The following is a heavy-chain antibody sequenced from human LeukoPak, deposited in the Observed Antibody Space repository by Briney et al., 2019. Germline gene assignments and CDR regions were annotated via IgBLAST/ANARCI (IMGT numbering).Heavy chain of an antibody. V-gene: IGHV4-61*02. J-gene: IGHJ5*02. CDR1: GGSISSGSYY. CDR3: ALSAAGTGNWFDP. D-gene: IGHD6-13*01. Sequence: SQTLALTCTVSGGSISSGSYYWSWIRQPAGKGLEWIGRIYTSGSTNYNPSLKSRVTISVDTSKNQFSLKLSSVTAADTAVYYCALSAAGTGNWFDPWGQGTLVTVSS. CDR2: IYTSGST.